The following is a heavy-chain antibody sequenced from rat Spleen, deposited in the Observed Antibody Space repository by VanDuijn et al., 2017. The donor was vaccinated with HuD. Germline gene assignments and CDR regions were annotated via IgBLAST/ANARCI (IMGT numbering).Heavy chain of an antibody. CDR2: INKDSSII. Sequence: EVQLVESGGGLVQPGRSLKLSCAASGFNFNDHWMGWVRQAPGKGLEWIGEINKDSSIIKYAPSLKDKFTISRDNAQNTLYLQMSKLGSEDTANYYCAREELGVRDWGQGVMVTVSS. V-gene: IGHV4-2*01. CDR3: AREELGVRD. J-gene: IGHJ2*01. CDR1: GFNFNDHW. D-gene: IGHD4-3*01.